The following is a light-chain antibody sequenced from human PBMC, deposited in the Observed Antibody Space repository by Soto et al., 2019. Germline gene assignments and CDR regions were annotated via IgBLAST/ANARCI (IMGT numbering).Light chain of an antibody. CDR3: QQSDGTPLT. CDR1: QSISSY. Sequence: DIRMTQSPSSLSAYRGDRVTVTCRASQSISSYLNWYQQKPGKAPRLLIYAASTLHSGVTSRFSGSGSGTDFALTIIRLQPDDFAPYNCQQSDGTPLTFAQGTKVDI. J-gene: IGKJ1*01. V-gene: IGKV1-39*01. CDR2: AAS.